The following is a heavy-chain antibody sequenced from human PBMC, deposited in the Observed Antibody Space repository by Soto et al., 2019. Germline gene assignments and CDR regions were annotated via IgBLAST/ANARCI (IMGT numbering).Heavy chain of an antibody. CDR3: AKAPSYYGSGSYHPGYAFDI. J-gene: IGHJ3*02. CDR2: INPSGGST. V-gene: IGHV1-46*03. D-gene: IGHD3-10*01. CDR1: GYTFTSYY. Sequence: ASVKVSCKASGYTFTSYYMHWVRQAPGQGLEWMGIINPSGGSTSYAQKFQGRVTMTRDTSTSTVYVELSSLRSEDTAVYYCAKAPSYYGSGSYHPGYAFDIWGQGTMVTVSS.